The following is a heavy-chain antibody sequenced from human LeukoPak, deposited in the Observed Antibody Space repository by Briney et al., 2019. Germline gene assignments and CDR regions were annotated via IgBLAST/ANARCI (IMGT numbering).Heavy chain of an antibody. CDR2: ISKSGANT. J-gene: IGHJ6*03. V-gene: IGHV3-23*01. D-gene: IGHD3-10*01. Sequence: GSLRLSRAAPGFSFSIFAMSWVRQGPGEGLGWGSAISKSGANTNYAASVKGRFTISRDNSKNTLYLQMNSLRAEDTAVYYCAKASGGVHNFYYIDVWGKGNTVTVSS. CDR1: GFSFSIFA. CDR3: AKASGGVHNFYYIDV.